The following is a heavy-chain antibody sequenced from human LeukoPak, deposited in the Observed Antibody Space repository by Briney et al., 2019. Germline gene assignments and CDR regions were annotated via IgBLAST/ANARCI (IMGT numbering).Heavy chain of an antibody. Sequence: GGSLRLSCAGSGFIFSNAWMNWVRQAPGKGLEWVGRIKSKYDGGTTDYAARAKGRFTISRDDSKNTVYLQMNSLKTEDTAVYYCNTGGYYFDYWGQGTLVTVSS. CDR1: GFIFSNAW. V-gene: IGHV3-15*01. CDR2: IKSKYDGGTT. CDR3: NTGGYYFDY. J-gene: IGHJ4*02.